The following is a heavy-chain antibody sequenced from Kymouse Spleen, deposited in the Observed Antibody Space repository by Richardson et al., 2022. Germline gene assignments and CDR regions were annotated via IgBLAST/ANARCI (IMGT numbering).Heavy chain of an antibody. CDR1: GFTFSNAW. V-gene: IGHV3-15*01. Sequence: EVQLVESGGGLVKPGGSLRLSCAASGFTFSNAWMSWVRQAPGKGLEWVGRIKSKTDGGTTDYAAPVKGRFTISRDDSKNTLYLQMNSLKTEDTAVYYCTTDSIFGVVTVDYWGQGTLVTVSS. J-gene: IGHJ4*02. CDR2: IKSKTDGGTT. D-gene: IGHD3-3*01. CDR3: TTDSIFGVVTVDY.